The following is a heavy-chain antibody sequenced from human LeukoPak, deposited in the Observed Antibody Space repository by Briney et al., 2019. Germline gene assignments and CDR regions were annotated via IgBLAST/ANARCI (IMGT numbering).Heavy chain of an antibody. V-gene: IGHV1-2*02. CDR3: ARVFEYYYGSGSYYNWFDP. D-gene: IGHD3-10*01. CDR2: INPNSGGT. Sequence: ASVKVSCKASGYTFTGYYMHWVRQAPGQGLEWMGWINPNSGGTNYAQKFQGRVTMTRDTSISTAYMELSRLRSDDTAVYCCARVFEYYYGSGSYYNWFDPWGQGTLVTVSS. J-gene: IGHJ5*02. CDR1: GYTFTGYY.